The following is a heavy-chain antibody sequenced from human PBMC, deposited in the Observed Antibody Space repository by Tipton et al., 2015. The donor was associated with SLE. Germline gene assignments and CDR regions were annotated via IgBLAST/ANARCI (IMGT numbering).Heavy chain of an antibody. CDR1: GGSISSYY. J-gene: IGHJ4*02. D-gene: IGHD2-21*02. Sequence: TLSLTCTVSGGSISSYYWSWIRQPPGKGLEWIGYIYYSGSTNYNPSLKSRVTISVNRSKNQFSLKLSSVTAADTAVYYCARCTTEVTLDYWGQGTLVTVSS. V-gene: IGHV4-59*07. CDR3: ARCTTEVTLDY. CDR2: IYYSGST.